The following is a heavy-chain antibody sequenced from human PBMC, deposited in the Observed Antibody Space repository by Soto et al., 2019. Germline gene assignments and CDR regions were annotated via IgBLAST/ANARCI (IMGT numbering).Heavy chain of an antibody. J-gene: IGHJ4*02. D-gene: IGHD3-10*01. Sequence: EVQLVESGGDSVQPGGSLRLSCAASGFTFSTYWMHWVRQAPGEGLVWVSRIKGDGSSTSSADSMEGRFTISRDNDKNTVYLHKNGLRAYATAVYYCARGVFHNYYRDYWGQGTLVTVSS. CDR2: IKGDGSST. CDR3: ARGVFHNYYRDY. CDR1: GFTFSTYW. V-gene: IGHV3-74*01.